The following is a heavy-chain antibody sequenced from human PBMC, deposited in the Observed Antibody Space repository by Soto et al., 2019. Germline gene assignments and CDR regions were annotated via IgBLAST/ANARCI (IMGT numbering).Heavy chain of an antibody. CDR3: ARTIIAAAGNERYFQH. J-gene: IGHJ1*01. V-gene: IGHV4-31*03. D-gene: IGHD6-13*01. CDR1: GGSISSGGYY. Sequence: SETLSLTCTVSGGSISSGGYYWSWIRQHPGKGLEWIGYIYYSGSTYYNPSLKSRVTISVDTSKNQFSLKLSSVTAADTAVYYCARTIIAAAGNERYFQHWGRGTLVTVSS. CDR2: IYYSGST.